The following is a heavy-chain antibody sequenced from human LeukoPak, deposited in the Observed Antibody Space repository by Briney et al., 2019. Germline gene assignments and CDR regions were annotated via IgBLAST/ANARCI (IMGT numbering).Heavy chain of an antibody. CDR1: GLTFSSYS. D-gene: IGHD4-17*01. CDR3: ARVFIGDYGDYQFDY. Sequence: PGGSLRLSCAASGLTFSSYSMNWVRQAPGKGLEWVSYISSSSSTIYYADSVKGRFTISRDNAKNSLYLEMNSLRAEDTAVYYCARVFIGDYGDYQFDYWGQGTLVTVSS. CDR2: ISSSSSTI. J-gene: IGHJ4*02. V-gene: IGHV3-48*01.